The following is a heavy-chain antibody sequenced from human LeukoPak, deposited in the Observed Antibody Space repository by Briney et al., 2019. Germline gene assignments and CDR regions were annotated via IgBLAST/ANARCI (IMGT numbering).Heavy chain of an antibody. V-gene: IGHV4-59*08. CDR2: IYYSGST. Sequence: SETLSLTCTVSGGSVRSSYWGWIRQPPGKGLEWSGYIYYSGSTNYNPSLKSRVTISIDTSKNQSSLQWNSVTASDTAVYYCARQTGAYYYYMDVWGKGNTVTASS. D-gene: IGHD7-27*01. CDR3: ARQTGAYYYYMDV. J-gene: IGHJ6*03. CDR1: GGSVRSSY.